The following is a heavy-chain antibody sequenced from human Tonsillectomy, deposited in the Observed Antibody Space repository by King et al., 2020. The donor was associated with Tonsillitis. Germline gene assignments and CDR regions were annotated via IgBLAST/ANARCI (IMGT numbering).Heavy chain of an antibody. V-gene: IGHV5-51*01. Sequence: VQLVQSGAEVKKTGESLRISCKVSGYRFTSFWIAWVRQIPGKGLEWIGIIYPADSDTRYSPSFQGQVTISADRSLKTAYLQWDSLKASDTAVYYCARRAVTPAGCFAPWGQGTLFTVS. J-gene: IGHJ5*02. CDR3: ARRAVTPAGCFAP. CDR2: IYPADSDT. CDR1: GYRFTSFW. D-gene: IGHD4-17*01.